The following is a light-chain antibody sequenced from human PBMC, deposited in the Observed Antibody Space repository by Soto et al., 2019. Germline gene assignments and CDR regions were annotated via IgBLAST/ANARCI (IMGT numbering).Light chain of an antibody. J-gene: IGKJ4*01. CDR2: AAS. V-gene: IGKV1-39*01. CDR1: QTISRN. Sequence: DIQMTQSPVSLSASVGDRVTITCLASQTISRNLNWYQQKPGKAPKLLIFAASSLQSGVPLRFSGSGSGTDFPLTISSLQPEDFATYYCQQSYDTPLTFGGGTKVEIK. CDR3: QQSYDTPLT.